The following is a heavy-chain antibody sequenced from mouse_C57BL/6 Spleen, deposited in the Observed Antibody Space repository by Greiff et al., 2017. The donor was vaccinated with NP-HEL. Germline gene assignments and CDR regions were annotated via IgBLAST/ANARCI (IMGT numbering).Heavy chain of an antibody. Sequence: LQPGAELVKPGASVKMSCKASGYTFTSYWITWVKQRPGQGLEWIGDIYPGSGSTNYNEKFKSKATLTVDTSSSTAYMQLSSLTSEDSAVYYCAREGVYYGSLGYWGQGTTLTVSS. J-gene: IGHJ2*01. CDR1: GYTFTSYW. CDR3: AREGVYYGSLGY. D-gene: IGHD1-1*01. V-gene: IGHV1-55*01. CDR2: IYPGSGST.